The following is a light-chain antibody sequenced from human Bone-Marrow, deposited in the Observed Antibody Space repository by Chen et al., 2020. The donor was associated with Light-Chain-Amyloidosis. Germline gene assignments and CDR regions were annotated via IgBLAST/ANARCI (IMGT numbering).Light chain of an antibody. J-gene: IGKJ3*01. CDR3: QQYYSTPFT. Sequence: DVVMTQSPDSLASSPGESATINCKSSQSVLYSSNNENYLAWYQQKPGQPPKLLIRWASTRESGVPDRFSGSGSGTDFTLTISSPQAEDVAVYYCQQYYSTPFTFGPGTKVDIK. CDR1: QSVLYSSNNENY. CDR2: WAS. V-gene: IGKV4-1*01.